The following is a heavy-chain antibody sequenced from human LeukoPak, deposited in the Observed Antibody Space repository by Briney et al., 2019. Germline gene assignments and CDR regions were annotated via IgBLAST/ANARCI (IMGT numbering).Heavy chain of an antibody. CDR1: GFTFSSYA. V-gene: IGHV3-30-3*01. CDR2: ISYDGSNK. Sequence: PGGSLRLSCAASGFTFSSYAMHWVRQAPGKGLEWVAVISYDGSNKYYADSVKGRFTISRDNSKNTLYLQMNSLRAEDTAVYYCAKVMWELLDYFDYWGQGTLVTVSS. J-gene: IGHJ4*02. D-gene: IGHD1-26*01. CDR3: AKVMWELLDYFDY.